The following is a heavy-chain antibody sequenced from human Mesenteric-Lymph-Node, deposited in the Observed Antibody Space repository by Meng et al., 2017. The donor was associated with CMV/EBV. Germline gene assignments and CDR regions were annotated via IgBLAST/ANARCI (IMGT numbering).Heavy chain of an antibody. Sequence: GESLKISCSASGFTLSSHWMNWVRQAPGRGLEWVSAILVDSVTTYYADSVKGRFTISRDNSKNTLYLQMNSLRAEDTAVYFCARRGQVWGQGTLVTVSS. V-gene: IGHV3-23*01. CDR1: GFTLSSHW. J-gene: IGHJ4*02. CDR3: ARRGQV. CDR2: ILVDSVTT.